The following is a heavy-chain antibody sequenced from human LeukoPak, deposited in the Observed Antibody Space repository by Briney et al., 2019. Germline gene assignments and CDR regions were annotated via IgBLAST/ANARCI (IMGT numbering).Heavy chain of an antibody. CDR1: GYTLTGYY. J-gene: IGHJ4*02. CDR3: ARLIPAGYSSGWYRDY. D-gene: IGHD6-19*01. CDR2: INPNSGGT. V-gene: IGHV1-2*06. Sequence: ASVKVSCKASGYTLTGYYMHWVRQAPGQGLEWMGRINPNSGGTNYAQKFQGRVTMTRDTSISTAYMELSRLRSDDTAVYYCARLIPAGYSSGWYRDYWGQGTLVTVSS.